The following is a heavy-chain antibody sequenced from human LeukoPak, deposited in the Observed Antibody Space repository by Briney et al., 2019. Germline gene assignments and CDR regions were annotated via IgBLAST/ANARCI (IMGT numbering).Heavy chain of an antibody. CDR1: GFTFSSYA. Sequence: GGSLRLSCAASGFTFSSYAISWVRQAPGKGLEWVSSISGSGNRTYYADSVKGRFTISRDNAKNSLYLQMNSLRAEDTAVYYCARAQYNWNDLYYFDYWGQGTLVTVSS. V-gene: IGHV3-23*01. CDR2: ISGSGNRT. D-gene: IGHD1-1*01. CDR3: ARAQYNWNDLYYFDY. J-gene: IGHJ4*02.